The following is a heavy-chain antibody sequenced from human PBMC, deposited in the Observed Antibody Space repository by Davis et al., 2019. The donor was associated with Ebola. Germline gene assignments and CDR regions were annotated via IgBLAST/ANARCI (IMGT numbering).Heavy chain of an antibody. CDR1: GGTFSSYA. D-gene: IGHD6-6*01. CDR2: IIPIFGTV. CDR3: ARVRVYSSSSYWFDP. J-gene: IGHJ5*02. V-gene: IGHV1-69*06. Sequence: AASVKVSCKASGGTFSSYAISWVRQPPGQGLEWMGGIIPIFGTVNYAQQFQGRVTITADKSTSTAYMELSSLRSEDTAVYYCARVRVYSSSSYWFDPWGQGTLVTVSS.